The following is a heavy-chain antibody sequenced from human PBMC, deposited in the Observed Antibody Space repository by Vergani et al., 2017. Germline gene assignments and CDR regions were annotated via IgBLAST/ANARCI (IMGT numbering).Heavy chain of an antibody. CDR2: INPSGGHT. V-gene: IGHV1-46*03. J-gene: IGHJ4*02. CDR3: ARGDYGILTGYRY. Sequence: QVQLVQSGAEVKKSGASVKVSCKTSGYTFSNYYMHWVRQAPGQGLEWMGIINPSGGHTNYAQKFQGRVTMTRDTSTSTVYMELSSLRSEDTAIYYCARGDYGILTGYRYWGQGTLVTVPA. D-gene: IGHD3-9*01. CDR1: GYTFSNYY.